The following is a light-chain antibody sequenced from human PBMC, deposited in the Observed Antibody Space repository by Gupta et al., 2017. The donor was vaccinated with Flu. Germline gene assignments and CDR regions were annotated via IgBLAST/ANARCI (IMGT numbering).Light chain of an antibody. Sequence: EIVMTQSPATLSVSPGESATLSCRASQSVSSKLAWYQQKPGQAPRFLIYSASTRATGIPDRFSGRGSGTEFTLTISSLQSEDVAVYYCQQYANGPQSFGQGTKLEIK. CDR3: QQYANGPQS. J-gene: IGKJ2*03. V-gene: IGKV3-15*01. CDR1: QSVSSK. CDR2: SAS.